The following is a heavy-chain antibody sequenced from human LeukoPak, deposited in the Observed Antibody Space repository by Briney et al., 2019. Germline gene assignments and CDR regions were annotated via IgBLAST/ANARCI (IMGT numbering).Heavy chain of an antibody. D-gene: IGHD6-19*01. V-gene: IGHV4-4*07. CDR1: GGSISGYY. J-gene: IGHJ5*02. Sequence: TPSETLSLTCTVSGGSISGYYWNWIRQPAGKGLEWIGRIFHSGSTNYNPSLNSRVTMSVDTSRNQFSLKLSSVTAADTAVYYCARSRIVLADSLDPWGQGTLVTVSS. CDR3: ARSRIVLADSLDP. CDR2: IFHSGST.